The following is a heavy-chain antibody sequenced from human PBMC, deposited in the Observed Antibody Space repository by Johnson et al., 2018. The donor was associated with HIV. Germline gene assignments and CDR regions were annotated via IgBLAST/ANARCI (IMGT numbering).Heavy chain of an antibody. J-gene: IGHJ3*02. D-gene: IGHD6-6*01. CDR2: IYSGGST. Sequence: VQLVESGGGLIQPGGSLRLSCAASGFTVSSNYMSWVRQAPGKGLVWVSVIYSGGSTYYADSVKGRFTSSRDNSKNSLYLQMNSLRAEDTAVYYCAKVLPFEQLVPQGAFDIWGQGTMVTVSS. V-gene: IGHV3-66*03. CDR3: AKVLPFEQLVPQGAFDI. CDR1: GFTVSSNY.